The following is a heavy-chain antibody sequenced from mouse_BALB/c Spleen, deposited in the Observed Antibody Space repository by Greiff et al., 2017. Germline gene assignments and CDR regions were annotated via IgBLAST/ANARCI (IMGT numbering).Heavy chain of an antibody. CDR3: ARSGDGYDGYYAMDY. CDR2: ISSGSSTI. D-gene: IGHD2-2*01. Sequence: EVKLMESGGGLVQPGGSRKLSCAASGFTFSSFGMHWVRQAPEKGLEWVAYISSGSSTIYYADTVKGRFTISRDNPKNTLFLQMTSLRSEDTAMYYCARSGDGYDGYYAMDYGGQGTSVTVSS. J-gene: IGHJ4*01. CDR1: GFTFSSFG. V-gene: IGHV5-17*02.